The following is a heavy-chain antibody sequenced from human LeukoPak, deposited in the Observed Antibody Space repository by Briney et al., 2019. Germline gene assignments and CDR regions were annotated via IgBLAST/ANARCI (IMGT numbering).Heavy chain of an antibody. CDR3: AKSKDYGDFGY. CDR1: GFTFSSYW. V-gene: IGHV3-7*01. J-gene: IGHJ4*02. Sequence: GGSLRLSCAASGFTFSSYWMSWVRQAPGKGLEWVANIKQDGSEKYYVDSVKGRFTISRDNAKNSLYLQMNSLRAEDTAVYYCAKSKDYGDFGYWGQGTLVTVSS. CDR2: IKQDGSEK. D-gene: IGHD4-17*01.